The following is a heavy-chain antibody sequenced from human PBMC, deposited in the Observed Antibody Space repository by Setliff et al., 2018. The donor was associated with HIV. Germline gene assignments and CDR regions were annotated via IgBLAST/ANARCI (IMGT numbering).Heavy chain of an antibody. Sequence: KPSETLSLTCAVSGGSISSNWWSWVRQSPGKGLEWIGEIYHSGSTKCNPSLKSRVTMSVDRPNNHFSLRLTSVTAADTAVYFCARTNRWELLSPYFDAWGQGTLVTVSS. CDR1: GGSISSNW. V-gene: IGHV4-4*02. D-gene: IGHD1-7*01. J-gene: IGHJ4*02. CDR2: IYHSGST. CDR3: ARTNRWELLSPYFDA.